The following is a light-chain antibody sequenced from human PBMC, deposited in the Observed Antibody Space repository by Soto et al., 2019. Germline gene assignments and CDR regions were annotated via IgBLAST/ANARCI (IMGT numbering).Light chain of an antibody. V-gene: IGLV1-40*01. J-gene: IGLJ2*01. CDR3: QSYGSSKSRV. CDR1: SSNIGAGYY. Sequence: QSVLTQPPSVSGAPGQRVTISCTGSSSNIGAGYYVHWYQQLPGTAPKLLIYGNSNRPSGVPDRFSGSKSGTTASLAITRRQDEEEADYYCQSYGSSKSRVFGGGTKLTVL. CDR2: GNS.